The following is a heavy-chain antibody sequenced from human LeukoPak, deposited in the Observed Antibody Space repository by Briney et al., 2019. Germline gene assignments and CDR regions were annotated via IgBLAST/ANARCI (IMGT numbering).Heavy chain of an antibody. D-gene: IGHD6-13*01. CDR3: AIRKYSSIYYYGMDV. V-gene: IGHV4-4*02. J-gene: IGHJ6*02. CDR2: IYHSGST. Sequence: PSETLSLTCAVSGGSISSSNWWSWVRQPPGKGLEWIGVIYHSGSTNYNPSLKSGVTISVDKSKNQFSLKLNSVTAADTAVYYCAIRKYSSIYYYGMDVWGQGTTVTVSS. CDR1: GGSISSSNW.